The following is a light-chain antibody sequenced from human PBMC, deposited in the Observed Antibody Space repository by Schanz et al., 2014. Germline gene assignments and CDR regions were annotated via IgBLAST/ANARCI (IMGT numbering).Light chain of an antibody. CDR2: DAS. J-gene: IGKJ2*01. CDR3: QQYNSYSQT. Sequence: DIQMTQSPSSLSASVGDRVTITCRARQSITHLLAWYQQKPGRAPKLLIYDASTLERGVPSRFSGSGSGAEFTLTISSLQPDDFATYYCQQYNSYSQTFGQGTRLQIK. V-gene: IGKV1-5*01. CDR1: QSITHL.